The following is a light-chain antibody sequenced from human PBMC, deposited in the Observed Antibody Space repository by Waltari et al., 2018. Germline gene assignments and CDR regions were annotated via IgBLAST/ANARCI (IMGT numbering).Light chain of an antibody. Sequence: PGERATLSCRASQSVGRSLAWYQQKPGQAPRLLISGASNRATGIPDRFSGSGSETDFSLTISRLEPEDFALYYCQHYVRLPVTFGQGTTVEIK. CDR2: GAS. CDR3: QHYVRLPVT. V-gene: IGKV3-20*01. CDR1: QSVGRS. J-gene: IGKJ1*01.